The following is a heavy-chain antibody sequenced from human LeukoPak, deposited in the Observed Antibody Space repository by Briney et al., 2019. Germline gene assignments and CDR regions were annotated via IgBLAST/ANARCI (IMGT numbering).Heavy chain of an antibody. Sequence: GGSLRLSCAASGFTFSDYWMSWVRQAPGKGLECEANIRRDGDEKHYVDSVKGRFTISRDNAKNSLFPQMNSLRDEDTAMYYCARDQGSLPADSWGQGTLVSVSS. V-gene: IGHV3-7*01. CDR3: ARDQGSLPADS. D-gene: IGHD6-13*01. J-gene: IGHJ4*02. CDR2: IRRDGDEK. CDR1: GFTFSDYW.